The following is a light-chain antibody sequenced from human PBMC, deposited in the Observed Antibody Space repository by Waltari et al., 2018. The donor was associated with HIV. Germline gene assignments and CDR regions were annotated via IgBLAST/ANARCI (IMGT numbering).Light chain of an antibody. Sequence: DIQMTQSPSSLSASVGDRVSITCRASQGLGNSLAWYQQKLGNAPKLLIYGASRLESGVPSRFSGSGSGTDFTLTIDSLQPEDFATYCCQQYLNGPHTFGGGTKVEI. CDR2: GAS. V-gene: IGKV1-NL1*01. J-gene: IGKJ4*01. CDR3: QQYLNGPHT. CDR1: QGLGNS.